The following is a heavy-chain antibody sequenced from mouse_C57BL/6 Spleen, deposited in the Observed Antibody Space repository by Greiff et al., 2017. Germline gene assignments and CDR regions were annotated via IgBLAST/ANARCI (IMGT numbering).Heavy chain of an antibody. V-gene: IGHV1-26*01. D-gene: IGHD4-1*01. CDR3: ARWLTGKGDY. CDR2: INPNNGGT. CDR1: GYTFTDYY. J-gene: IGHJ2*01. Sequence: VQLQQSGPELVKPGASVKISCKASGYTFTDYYMNWVKQSHGKSLEWIGDINPNNGGTSYNQKFKGKATLTVDKSSSTAYMELRSLTSEDSAVYYCARWLTGKGDYWGQGTTLTVSS.